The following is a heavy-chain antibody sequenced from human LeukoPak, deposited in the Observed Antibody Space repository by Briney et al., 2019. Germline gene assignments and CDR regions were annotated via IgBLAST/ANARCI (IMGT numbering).Heavy chain of an antibody. CDR3: VRQFAS. CDR1: GFTFGDHI. V-gene: IGHV3-48*01. J-gene: IGHJ4*02. CDR2: VSGSGSTV. Sequence: GGSLRLSCAASGFTFGDHIMNWVRQLPGKRLEWVAYVSGSGSTVYCADSVKGRFTVSRDNGKSSLYLQMNSLRVEDTALYYCVRQFASWGQGTLVTVSS.